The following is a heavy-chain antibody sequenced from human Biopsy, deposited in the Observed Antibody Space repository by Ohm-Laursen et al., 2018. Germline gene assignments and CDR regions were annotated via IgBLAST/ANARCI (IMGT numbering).Heavy chain of an antibody. CDR2: IYFSVMT. Sequence: GTLSLTCIVSGDSIFGGGYYWTWIRQHPEKGLEWLGHIYFSVMTNYNPSLQSRVSISVDTSRNQVSLTLSSVTAADTAVYYCARDSGILNYGNFKYYHYYGMDVWGQGTKVTVSS. CDR1: GDSIFGGGYY. J-gene: IGHJ6*02. D-gene: IGHD4-11*01. V-gene: IGHV4-61*08. CDR3: ARDSGILNYGNFKYYHYYGMDV.